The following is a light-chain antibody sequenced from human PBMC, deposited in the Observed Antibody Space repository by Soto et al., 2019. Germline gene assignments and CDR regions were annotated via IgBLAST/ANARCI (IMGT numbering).Light chain of an antibody. V-gene: IGKV3-15*01. J-gene: IGKJ1*01. CDR3: QQHQTYST. CDR2: GAS. Sequence: ERVMTQSPATLSVSPGERVTLSCRASQSVSNNLAWYQQKPGQAPRLLIYGASTRATGIPARFSGSGSGTDFTLTISSLQPDDFATYYCQQHQTYSTFGQGTKVDIK. CDR1: QSVSNN.